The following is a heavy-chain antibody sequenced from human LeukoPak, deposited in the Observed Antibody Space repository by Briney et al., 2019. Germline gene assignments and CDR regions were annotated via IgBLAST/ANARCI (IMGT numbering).Heavy chain of an antibody. CDR1: GFSLSTSGMC. J-gene: IGHJ3*02. CDR2: IDWDDDK. D-gene: IGHD2-15*01. V-gene: IGHV2-70*20. Sequence: SGPTLVNPTQTLTLTCTFSGFSLSTSGMCVSWVRQPPGKALEWLALIDWDDDKYYSTSLKTRLTISKDTSKNQVVLTMTNMDPVDTATYYCARSSSYHHYKYKTNDAFDIWGQGTMVTVSS. CDR3: ARSSSYHHYKYKTNDAFDI.